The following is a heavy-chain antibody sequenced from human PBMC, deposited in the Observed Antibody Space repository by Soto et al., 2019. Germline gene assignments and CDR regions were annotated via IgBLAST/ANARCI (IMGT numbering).Heavy chain of an antibody. Sequence: SETPSLTCTVSGDSVRNQYWSWIRRPPGRGLEWIGYIYRSGSTKYNPSLKSRLTISVDTSKNQFSLKLSSVTAADTAVYYCARTLDYGQMDVWGKGTTVTVSS. D-gene: IGHD3-16*01. CDR1: GDSVRNQY. CDR3: ARTLDYGQMDV. V-gene: IGHV4-4*09. J-gene: IGHJ6*04. CDR2: IYRSGST.